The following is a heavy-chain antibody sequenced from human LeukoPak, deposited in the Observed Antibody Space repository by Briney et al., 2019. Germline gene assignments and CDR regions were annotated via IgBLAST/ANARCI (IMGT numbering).Heavy chain of an antibody. CDR2: ISAYNGNT. Sequence: ASVKVSCKASGYTFTSYGISWVRQAPGQGLEWMGWISAYNGNTNYAQKLQGRVTMTTDTSTSTAYMELRSLRSDDTAVYYCARDSIVGLEILLNYYSYYMDVWGKGTTVTVSS. J-gene: IGHJ6*03. V-gene: IGHV1-18*01. CDR3: ARDSIVGLEILLNYYSYYMDV. CDR1: GYTFTSYG. D-gene: IGHD1-26*01.